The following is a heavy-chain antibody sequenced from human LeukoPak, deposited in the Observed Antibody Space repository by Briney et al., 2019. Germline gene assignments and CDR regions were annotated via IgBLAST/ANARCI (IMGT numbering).Heavy chain of an antibody. J-gene: IGHJ4*02. Sequence: GGSLRLSCAASGFTFSSYAMSWVRQAPGKGLEWVSAISGSGGSTYYADSVKGRFTISRDNSKDTLYLQMNSLRAEDTAVYYCARDWDIVAEGYWGQGTLVTVSS. CDR1: GFTFSSYA. V-gene: IGHV3-23*01. D-gene: IGHD5-12*01. CDR2: ISGSGGST. CDR3: ARDWDIVAEGY.